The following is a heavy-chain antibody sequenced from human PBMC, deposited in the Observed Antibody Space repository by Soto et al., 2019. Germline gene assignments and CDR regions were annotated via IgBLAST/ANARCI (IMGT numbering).Heavy chain of an antibody. CDR1: GGSISVYY. CDR2: IYASGSP. Sequence: PSETLSLTCTISGGSISVYYWSWIRQSPGQALEWIGYIYASGSPYYNPSLRSRVLISADTSKNQVSLELTSATAADTADYFCARGVGSSPPRYWGRGTLVTVSS. D-gene: IGHD1-26*01. CDR3: ARGVGSSPPRY. V-gene: IGHV4-59*01. J-gene: IGHJ4*02.